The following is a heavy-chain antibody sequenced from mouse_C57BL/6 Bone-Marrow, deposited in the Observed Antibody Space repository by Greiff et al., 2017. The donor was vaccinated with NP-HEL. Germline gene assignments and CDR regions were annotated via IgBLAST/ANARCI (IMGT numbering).Heavy chain of an antibody. Sequence: QVQLKQSGAELARPGASVKLSCKASGYTFTSYGISWVKQRTGQGLEWIGEIYPRSGNTYYNEKFKGKATLTADKSSSTAYMELRSLTSGDSAVYFCARWGSRRNDWYFDVWGTGTAVTVSS. V-gene: IGHV1-81*01. D-gene: IGHD2-2*01. CDR3: ARWGSRRNDWYFDV. CDR2: IYPRSGNT. CDR1: GYTFTSYG. J-gene: IGHJ1*03.